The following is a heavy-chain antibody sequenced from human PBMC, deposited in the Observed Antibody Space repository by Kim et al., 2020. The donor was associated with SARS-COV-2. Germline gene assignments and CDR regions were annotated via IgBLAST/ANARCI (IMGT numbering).Heavy chain of an antibody. CDR3: ARDQSRITIFVVVINYYYMDV. CDR2: IKQDGSEK. CDR1: GFTFSSYW. J-gene: IGHJ6*03. D-gene: IGHD3-3*01. Sequence: GGSLRLSCAASGFTFSSYWMSWVRQAPGKGLEWVANIKQDGSEKYYVDSVKGRFTISRDNAKNSLYLQMNSLRAEDTAVYYCARDQSRITIFVVVINYYYMDVWGKGTTVTVSS. V-gene: IGHV3-7*01.